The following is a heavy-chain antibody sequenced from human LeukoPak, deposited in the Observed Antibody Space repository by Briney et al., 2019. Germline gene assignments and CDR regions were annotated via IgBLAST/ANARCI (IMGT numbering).Heavy chain of an antibody. CDR2: MNPNSGNT. Sequence: GASVKVSCKASGYTFTSYDINWVRQATGQGLEWMGWMNPNSGNTGYAQKFQGRVTMTRNTSISTAYMELSSLRSEDTAVYYCARGDLRYCSSTSCYKGGYNWFDPWGQGTLVTVSS. CDR3: ARGDLRYCSSTSCYKGGYNWFDP. CDR1: GYTFTSYD. V-gene: IGHV1-8*01. D-gene: IGHD2-2*02. J-gene: IGHJ5*02.